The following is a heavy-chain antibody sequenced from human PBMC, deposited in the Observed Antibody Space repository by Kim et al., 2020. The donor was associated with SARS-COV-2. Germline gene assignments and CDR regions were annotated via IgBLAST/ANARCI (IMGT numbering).Heavy chain of an antibody. Sequence: SETLSLTCTVSGGSISSSSYYWGWIRQPPGKGLEWIGSIYYSGSTYYNPSLKSRVTISVDTSKNQFSLKLSSVTAADTAVYYCARSIVVVPAAPYLRYNWFDPWGQGTLVTVSS. CDR3: ARSIVVVPAAPYLRYNWFDP. CDR1: GGSISSSSYY. CDR2: IYYSGST. J-gene: IGHJ5*02. D-gene: IGHD2-2*01. V-gene: IGHV4-39*01.